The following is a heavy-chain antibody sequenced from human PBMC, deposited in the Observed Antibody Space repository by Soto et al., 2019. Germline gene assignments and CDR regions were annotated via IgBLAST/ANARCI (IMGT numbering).Heavy chain of an antibody. V-gene: IGHV1-18*01. CDR1: GGTFSSYT. CDR3: ARVPGP. J-gene: IGHJ5*02. CDR2: ISAYNGNT. D-gene: IGHD7-27*01. Sequence: ASVKVSCKASGGTFSSYTISWVRQAPGQGLEWMGWISAYNGNTNYAQKLQGRVTMTTDRSKNQFSLKLSSVTAADTAVYYCARVPGPWGQGTLVTVSS.